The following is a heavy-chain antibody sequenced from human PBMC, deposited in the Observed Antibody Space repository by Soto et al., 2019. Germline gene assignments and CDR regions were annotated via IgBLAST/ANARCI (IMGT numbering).Heavy chain of an antibody. J-gene: IGHJ6*02. V-gene: IGHV3-23*01. Sequence: GGSLSLSCAASGFTFSSYAMSWVRQAPGKGLEWVSAISDSGGSTYYADSVKGRFTISRDNSKNTLYLQMNSLRAEDTAVFYCAKDGGSGWSAVYYYYGMDVWGQGTTVTVSS. D-gene: IGHD6-19*01. CDR3: AKDGGSGWSAVYYYYGMDV. CDR2: ISDSGGST. CDR1: GFTFSSYA.